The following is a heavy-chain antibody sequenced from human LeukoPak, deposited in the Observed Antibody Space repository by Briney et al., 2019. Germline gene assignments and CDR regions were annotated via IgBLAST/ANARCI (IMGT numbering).Heavy chain of an antibody. J-gene: IGHJ4*02. CDR1: GGSISSYY. V-gene: IGHV4-59*08. CDR2: IYYSGST. Sequence: SETLSLTCTVSGGSISSYYWGWIRQPPGKGLEWIGYIYYSGSTNYNPSLKSRVTISVDTSKSQFSLKLSSVTAADTAVYYCARNTKTSTNVDYWGQGTLVTVSS. D-gene: IGHD2-8*01. CDR3: ARNTKTSTNVDY.